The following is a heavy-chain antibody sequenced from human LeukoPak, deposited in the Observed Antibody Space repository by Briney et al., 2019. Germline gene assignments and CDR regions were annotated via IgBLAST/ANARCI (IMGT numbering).Heavy chain of an antibody. J-gene: IGHJ6*02. CDR1: GFTFSSYV. V-gene: IGHV3-23*01. CDR3: AKGLLWFGEPSYYYYGMDV. CDR2: ISGSGGST. Sequence: GGSLRLSCAASGFTFSSYVMSWVRQAPGKGLEWVSTISGSGGSTYYADSVKGRFTISRDNSKNTLYLQMNSLRAEDTAVYYCAKGLLWFGEPSYYYYGMDVWGQGTTVTVSS. D-gene: IGHD3-10*01.